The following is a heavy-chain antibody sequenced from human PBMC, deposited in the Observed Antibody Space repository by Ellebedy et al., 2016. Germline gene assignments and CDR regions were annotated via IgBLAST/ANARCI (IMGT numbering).Heavy chain of an antibody. Sequence: LRLSCAISGGSISSGGYSWSWIRQPPGKGLEWIGYIFHSGSTYYNPSLKSRVTISVDRSKNQFSLKLSSVAAADTAVYYCARDRGYATLHFDYWGQGTLVTVSS. D-gene: IGHD5-12*01. J-gene: IGHJ4*02. CDR3: ARDRGYATLHFDY. V-gene: IGHV4-30-2*01. CDR1: GGSISSGGYS. CDR2: IFHSGST.